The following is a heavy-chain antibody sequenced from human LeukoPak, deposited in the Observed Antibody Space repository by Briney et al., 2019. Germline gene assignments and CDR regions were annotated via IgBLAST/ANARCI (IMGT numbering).Heavy chain of an antibody. J-gene: IGHJ3*02. V-gene: IGHV3-20*04. CDR3: AGVRGTSGYYGAFDI. Sequence: GGSLRLSCAASGFSFDDYGMSWVRQAPGKGLEWVCGINWNGGSTGYADSVKGRLTISRDNAKNSLYLQMNSLRAEDTALYYCAGVRGTSGYYGAFDIWGQGTVVTVCS. CDR2: INWNGGST. CDR1: GFSFDDYG. D-gene: IGHD3-22*01.